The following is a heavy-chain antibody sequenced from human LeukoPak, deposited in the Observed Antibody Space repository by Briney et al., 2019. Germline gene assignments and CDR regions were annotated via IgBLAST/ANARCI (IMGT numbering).Heavy chain of an antibody. J-gene: IGHJ5*02. V-gene: IGHV1-69*13. CDR1: GGTFSSYA. D-gene: IGHD2-15*01. CDR3: ARGYCSGGSCFGFDP. CDR2: IIPIFGTA. Sequence: SVKVSCKASGGTFSSYAISWVRQDPGQGLEWMGGIIPIFGTANYAQKFQGRVTITADESTSTAYMELSSLRSEDTAVYYCARGYCSGGSCFGFDPWGQGTLVTVSS.